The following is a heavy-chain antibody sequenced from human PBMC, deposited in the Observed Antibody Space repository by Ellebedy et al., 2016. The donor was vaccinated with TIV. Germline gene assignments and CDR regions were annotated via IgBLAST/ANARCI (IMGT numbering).Heavy chain of an antibody. Sequence: MPSETLSLTCTVSGYSISSGYYWGCIRQPPGKGLEWIGSIHHSGITYYNPSLKSRVTISVDTSKNQFSLKVSSVTAADTAVYYWARGLNKKAAGTRWFDPWGQGTLVTVSS. CDR1: GYSISSGYY. V-gene: IGHV4-38-2*02. CDR2: IHHSGIT. J-gene: IGHJ5*02. CDR3: ARGLNKKAAGTRWFDP. D-gene: IGHD6-13*01.